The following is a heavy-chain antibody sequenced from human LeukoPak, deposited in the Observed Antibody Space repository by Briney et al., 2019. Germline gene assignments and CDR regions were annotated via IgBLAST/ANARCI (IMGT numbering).Heavy chain of an antibody. Sequence: ASVKVSCKASGYTFTSYGISWVRQAPGQGLEWMGWVSAYNGNTDYAQKLQGRVTMTTDTSTSTAYMELRSLRSDDTAVYYCARGGTYYYDSSGYYGDYYYGMDVWGQGTTVTVSS. V-gene: IGHV1-18*01. CDR2: VSAYNGNT. CDR1: GYTFTSYG. J-gene: IGHJ6*02. D-gene: IGHD3-22*01. CDR3: ARGGTYYYDSSGYYGDYYYGMDV.